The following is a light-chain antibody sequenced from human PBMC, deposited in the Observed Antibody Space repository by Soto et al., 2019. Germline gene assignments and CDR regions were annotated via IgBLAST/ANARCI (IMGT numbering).Light chain of an antibody. J-gene: IGLJ2*01. CDR3: QTWDTGARVV. V-gene: IGLV4-69*01. Sequence: QLVLTQSPSASASLGASVKLTCTLRSGHSSYAIAWHQQQPEKGPRYLMKLSSDGSHSKGDGIPDRFSGSSSGAERYLTISSLLSEDEADYYCQTWDTGARVVFGGGTKVTVL. CDR1: SGHSSYA. CDR2: LSSDGSH.